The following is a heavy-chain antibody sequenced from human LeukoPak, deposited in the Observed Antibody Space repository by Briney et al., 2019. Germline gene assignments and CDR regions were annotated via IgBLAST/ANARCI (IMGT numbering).Heavy chain of an antibody. V-gene: IGHV4-31*03. CDR2: IYYSGST. CDR3: TRDPGRCTSTSCYPDY. CDR1: GGSISSGGYY. Sequence: SETLSLTCTVSGGSISSGGYYWSWIRQHPGKGLEWIGYIYYSGSTYYNPSLKSRVTISVDTSKNQFSLKLSSVTAEDTAVYYCTRDPGRCTSTSCYPDYWGQGTLVTVSS. J-gene: IGHJ4*02. D-gene: IGHD2-2*01.